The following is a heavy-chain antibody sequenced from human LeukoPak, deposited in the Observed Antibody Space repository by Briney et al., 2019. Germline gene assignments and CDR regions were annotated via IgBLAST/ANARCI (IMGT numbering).Heavy chain of an antibody. CDR3: AREGDSGTYDY. CDR2: ITNNGGTK. D-gene: IGHD3-10*01. CDR1: GFTFSNYV. J-gene: IGHJ4*02. V-gene: IGHV3-64*02. Sequence: PGGSLRLSCAASGFTFSNYVLHWVRQAPGKGLESVSAITNNGGTKYYADSVKGRFTISRDNPKNTLYLQMGSLRVEDMAVYYCAREGDSGTYDYWGRGTLVTVSS.